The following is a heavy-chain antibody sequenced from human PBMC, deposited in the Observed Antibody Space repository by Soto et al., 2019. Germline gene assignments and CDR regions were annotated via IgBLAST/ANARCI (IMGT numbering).Heavy chain of an antibody. J-gene: IGHJ4*02. V-gene: IGHV1-69*13. Sequence: ASVKVSCKASGGTFSSYAISWVRQAPGQGLEWMGGIIPIFGTANYAQKFQGRVTITADESTSTAYMELSSLRSEDTAVYYCARGGIHYYDSSGYFLDYWGQGTLVTVSS. D-gene: IGHD3-22*01. CDR1: GGTFSSYA. CDR2: IIPIFGTA. CDR3: ARGGIHYYDSSGYFLDY.